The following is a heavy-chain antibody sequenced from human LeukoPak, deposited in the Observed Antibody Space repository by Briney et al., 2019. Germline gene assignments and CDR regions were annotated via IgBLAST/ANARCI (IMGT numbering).Heavy chain of an antibody. V-gene: IGHV3-7*03. CDR2: IKQDGSEK. CDR3: ATGRGVLLWFGELFR. D-gene: IGHD3-10*01. Sequence: AGGSLRLSCAASGFTFSSYWMSWVRQAPGKGLEWVANIKQDGSEKYYVDSVKGRFTISRDNSKNTLYLQMNSLRAEDTAVYYCATGRGVLLWFGELFRWGQGTLVTVSS. CDR1: GFTFSSYW. J-gene: IGHJ4*02.